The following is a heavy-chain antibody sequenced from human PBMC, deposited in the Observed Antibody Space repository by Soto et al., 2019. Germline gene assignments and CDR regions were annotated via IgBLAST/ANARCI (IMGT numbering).Heavy chain of an antibody. CDR2: IIPIFGTA. J-gene: IGHJ4*02. D-gene: IGHD2-15*01. V-gene: IGHV1-69*12. Sequence: QVQLVQSGAEVKKPGSSVKVSCKASGGTFSSYAISWVRQAPGQGLEWMGGIIPIFGTANYAQKFQGRVTITADESTSTAYMELSSLRSEDTAMYYCARGEGYCIGGSCFRLDYWGQGTLVTVSS. CDR1: GGTFSSYA. CDR3: ARGEGYCIGGSCFRLDY.